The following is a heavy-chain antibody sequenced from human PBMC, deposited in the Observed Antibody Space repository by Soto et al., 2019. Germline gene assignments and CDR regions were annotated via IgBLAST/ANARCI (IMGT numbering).Heavy chain of an antibody. CDR3: ARGGSRQLWLRDGNYYYGMDV. V-gene: IGHV1-69*01. CDR2: VIPIFGTA. D-gene: IGHD5-18*01. Sequence: QVQLVQSGAEVKKPGSSVKVSCKASGGTFSSYVISWVRQAPGQGLEWMGGVIPIFGTANYAQKCQGRVTITADETTSTAYMELSSLRSEDTAVYYCARGGSRQLWLRDGNYYYGMDVWGQGTTVTVSS. J-gene: IGHJ6*02. CDR1: GGTFSSYV.